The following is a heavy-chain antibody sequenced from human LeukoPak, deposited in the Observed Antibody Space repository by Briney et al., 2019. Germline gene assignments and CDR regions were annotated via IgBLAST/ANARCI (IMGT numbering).Heavy chain of an antibody. CDR2: ITPYNGNA. Sequence: ASVKVSCKTSGYIFTKYDISWVRQAPGQGPEWMGWITPYNGNAQSAPKFEGRVTMTTDTSASTAYLELRGLKSDDTAVYYCAKETKDGVFFDYWGQGTLVIVSS. J-gene: IGHJ4*02. CDR1: GYIFTKYD. D-gene: IGHD6-13*01. CDR3: AKETKDGVFFDY. V-gene: IGHV1-18*01.